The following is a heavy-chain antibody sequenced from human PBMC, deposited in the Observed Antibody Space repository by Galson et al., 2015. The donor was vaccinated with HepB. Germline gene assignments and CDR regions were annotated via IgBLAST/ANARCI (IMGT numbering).Heavy chain of an antibody. CDR3: ARGSNWYVSNGGDY. CDR2: IKQDGSEK. Sequence: SLRLSCAASGFTFSSYWMNWVRQAPGKGLEWVANIKQDGSEKYYVDSVKGRFTISRDNAKNSLYLQMNSLRAEDTAVYHCARGSNWYVSNGGDYWGLGTLVTVSS. V-gene: IGHV3-7*04. D-gene: IGHD6-13*01. J-gene: IGHJ4*02. CDR1: GFTFSSYW.